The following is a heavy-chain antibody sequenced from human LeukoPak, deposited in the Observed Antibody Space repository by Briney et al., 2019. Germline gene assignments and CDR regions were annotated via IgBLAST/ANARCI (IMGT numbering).Heavy chain of an antibody. V-gene: IGHV4-59*01. CDR1: GGSISSYY. J-gene: IGHJ2*01. D-gene: IGHD2-2*03. Sequence: SETLSLTCTVSGGSISSYYWSWIRQPPGKGLEWIVYIYYSGSTNYNPSLKSRVTISVDTSKNQFSLKLSSVTAADTAVYYCARDLGYCSSTSCYANWYFDLWGRGTLVTVSS. CDR2: IYYSGST. CDR3: ARDLGYCSSTSCYANWYFDL.